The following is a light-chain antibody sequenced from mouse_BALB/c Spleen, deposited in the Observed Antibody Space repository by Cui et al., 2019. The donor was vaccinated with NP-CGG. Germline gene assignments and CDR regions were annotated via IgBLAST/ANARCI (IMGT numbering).Light chain of an antibody. CDR3: ALCYSNHWV. Sequence: QAVVTQESALTTSSGETVTLTCRSSTGAVTTSNYANWVQEKPDHLFTGLIGGTNNRAPGVPARFSGSLIGDKAALTITGAQTEDEAIYFCALCYSNHWVFGGGTKLTVL. CDR1: TGAVTTSNY. J-gene: IGLJ1*01. CDR2: GTN. V-gene: IGLV1*01.